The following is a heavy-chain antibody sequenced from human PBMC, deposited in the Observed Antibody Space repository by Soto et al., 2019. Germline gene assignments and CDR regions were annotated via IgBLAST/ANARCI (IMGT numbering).Heavy chain of an antibody. D-gene: IGHD6-13*01. J-gene: IGHJ6*02. Sequence: ASVKVSCKASGYTFTSYDINWVRQATGQGLEWMGWMNPNSGNTGYAQKFQGRVTMTRNTSISTAYMELSSLRSEDTAVYYCASSEAAAGTLYYYYGMDVWGQGTTVTVYS. CDR2: MNPNSGNT. V-gene: IGHV1-8*01. CDR1: GYTFTSYD. CDR3: ASSEAAAGTLYYYYGMDV.